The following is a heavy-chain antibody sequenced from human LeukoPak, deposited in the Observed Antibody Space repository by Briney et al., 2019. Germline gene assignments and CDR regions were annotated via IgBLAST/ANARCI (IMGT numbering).Heavy chain of an antibody. J-gene: IGHJ4*02. CDR1: GFTFSSYS. CDR2: ISSSSSYI. D-gene: IGHD5-24*01. V-gene: IGHV3-21*01. Sequence: AGGSLRLSCAASGFTFSSYSMNWVRQAPGKGLEWVSSISSSSSYIYYADSVKGRFTISRDNAKNSLYLQMNSLRAEDTAVYYCARWLELMRNFDWWGQGTLVTVSS. CDR3: ARWLELMRNFDW.